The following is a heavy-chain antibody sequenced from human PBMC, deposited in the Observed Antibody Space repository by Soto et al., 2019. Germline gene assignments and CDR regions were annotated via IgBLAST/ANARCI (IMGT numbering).Heavy chain of an antibody. CDR1: GGTFSSYA. CDR3: ARNTSPYSSGWYFGDY. V-gene: IGHV1-69*13. CDR2: IIPIFGTA. J-gene: IGHJ4*02. Sequence: SVKVSCKASGGTFSSYAISWVRQAPGQGLEWMGGIIPIFGTANYAQKFQGRVTITADESTSTAYMELSSLRSEDTAVYYCARNTSPYSSGWYFGDYWGQGTLVTVSS. D-gene: IGHD6-19*01.